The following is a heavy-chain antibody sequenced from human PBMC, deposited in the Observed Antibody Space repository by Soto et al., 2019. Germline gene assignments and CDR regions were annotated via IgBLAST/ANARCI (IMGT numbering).Heavy chain of an antibody. V-gene: IGHV4-39*01. CDR2: IYYTGKT. J-gene: IGHJ5*02. Sequence: QLQVEESGPGLMKPSETLSLTCTVSGGPISSSNHFRGWIRQPPGKGVEWIGTIYYTGKTYYNSSLKSRVTMSVETSRNQFSLKLSSVTAADTAVYYCARNGSGGQRKWFDPWGPGIPVTVSS. CDR3: ARNGSGGQRKWFDP. D-gene: IGHD6-19*01. CDR1: GGPISSSNHF.